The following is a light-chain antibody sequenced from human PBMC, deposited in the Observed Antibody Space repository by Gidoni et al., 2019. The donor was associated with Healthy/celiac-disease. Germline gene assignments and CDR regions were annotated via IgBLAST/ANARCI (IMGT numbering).Light chain of an antibody. V-gene: IGKV3-20*01. CDR1: QSVSSSY. CDR3: QQYGSSPLT. Sequence: EIVLTPSPGTLSLSPGERATLSCRASQSVSSSYLGWYQQKPGQAPRLLIYGASSRATGIPDRFSCSGSGTDFTLTISRLEPEDFAVYYCQQYGSSPLTFGGGTKVEIK. CDR2: GAS. J-gene: IGKJ4*01.